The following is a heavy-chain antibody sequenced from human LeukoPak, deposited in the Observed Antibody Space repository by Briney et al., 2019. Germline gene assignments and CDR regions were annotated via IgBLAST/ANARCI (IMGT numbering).Heavy chain of an antibody. D-gene: IGHD4-17*01. J-gene: IGHJ4*02. CDR2: LSVSGAGT. CDR3: AKHRATVMTPFDN. CDR1: GFTFSSYA. V-gene: IGHV3-23*01. Sequence: QSGGSLRLSCAASGFTFSSYAMSWVRQAPGRGVEWLSDLSVSGAGTYYTDSVKGRFTISRDNSKNTLYLQMNSLRAEDTAVYYCAKHRATVMTPFDNWGQGTLVTVSS.